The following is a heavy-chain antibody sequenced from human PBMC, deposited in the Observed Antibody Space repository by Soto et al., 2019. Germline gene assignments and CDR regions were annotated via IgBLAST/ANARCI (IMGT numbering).Heavy chain of an antibody. CDR1: GYSFTSYW. D-gene: IGHD1-20*01. Sequence: GESLKISCKGSGYSFTSYWIGWVRQMPGKGLEWMGIIYPGDSDTRYSPSFQGQVTISADKSISTAYLQWSSLKASDTAMYYCARHLYQAMGYNWKLDYWGQGTLVTVSS. CDR2: IYPGDSDT. V-gene: IGHV5-51*01. J-gene: IGHJ4*02. CDR3: ARHLYQAMGYNWKLDY.